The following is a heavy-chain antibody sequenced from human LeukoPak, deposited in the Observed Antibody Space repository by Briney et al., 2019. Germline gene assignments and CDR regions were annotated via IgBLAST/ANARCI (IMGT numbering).Heavy chain of an antibody. V-gene: IGHV6-1*01. Sequence: SQTLSLTCAISGDSLSSNSATSNWIRQSPSRGLEWLGRTYYRSKWYNDYAVSVKGRININADTSKNQLSLHLTSVTPEDTAVYYCARGDSNRWHKFDYWGQGALVTVSS. J-gene: IGHJ4*02. CDR1: GDSLSSNSAT. D-gene: IGHD6-13*01. CDR3: ARGDSNRWHKFDY. CDR2: TYYRSKWYN.